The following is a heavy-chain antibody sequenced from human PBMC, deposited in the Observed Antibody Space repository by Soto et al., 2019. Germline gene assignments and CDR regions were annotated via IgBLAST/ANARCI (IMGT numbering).Heavy chain of an antibody. Sequence: AAVKVSCKVPGYNFTSYDINWVRQATGQGLEWIGWMNPNSGNTGYAQKFQGRVTMTRNTSISTAYMELSSLRSEDTAVYYCEISLPWDPTVNTDYLDYWGQGTPVTVYS. CDR3: EISLPWDPTVNTDYLDY. CDR2: MNPNSGNT. J-gene: IGHJ4*02. V-gene: IGHV1-8*01. D-gene: IGHD4-4*01. CDR1: GYNFTSYD.